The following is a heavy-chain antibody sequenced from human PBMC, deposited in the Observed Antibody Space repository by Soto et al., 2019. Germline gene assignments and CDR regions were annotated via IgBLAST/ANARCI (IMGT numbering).Heavy chain of an antibody. D-gene: IGHD1-20*01. V-gene: IGHV4-59*01. J-gene: IGHJ6*02. CDR3: ARDNWNPKVYYYYGMDV. Sequence: QVQLQESGPGLVKPSETLSLTCTVSGGSISSYYWSWIRQPPGKGLEWIGYIYYSGSTNYNPSLKSRVTMSVDTSKNQFSLKLSSVTAADSAVYYCARDNWNPKVYYYYGMDVWGQGTTVTVSS. CDR1: GGSISSYY. CDR2: IYYSGST.